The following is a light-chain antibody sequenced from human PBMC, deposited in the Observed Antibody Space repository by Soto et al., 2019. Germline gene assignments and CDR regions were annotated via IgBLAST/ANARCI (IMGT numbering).Light chain of an antibody. Sequence: DVVMTQSPLSLPVTLGQPASISCRSSQSLAYIDGNTYLNWFHQRPGQSPRRLIYQVSNRDSGVPERFSGRGSGAAFALKISRVEADEVGVYYCMQGTPWPPYTFGQGTKLEIK. CDR3: MQGTPWPPYT. J-gene: IGKJ2*01. V-gene: IGKV2-30*01. CDR2: QVS. CDR1: QSLAYIDGNTY.